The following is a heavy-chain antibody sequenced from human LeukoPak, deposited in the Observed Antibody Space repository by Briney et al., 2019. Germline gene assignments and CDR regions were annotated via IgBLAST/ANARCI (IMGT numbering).Heavy chain of an antibody. CDR3: ARDASSGWYDVDY. Sequence: VASVKVSCKASGYTFTSYGIIWVRQAPGQGLEWMGWISAYNGNTNYAQKLQGRVTMATDTSTSTAYMELRSLRSDDTAVYYCARDASSGWYDVDYWGQGTLVTVSS. CDR2: ISAYNGNT. CDR1: GYTFTSYG. J-gene: IGHJ4*02. V-gene: IGHV1-18*01. D-gene: IGHD6-19*01.